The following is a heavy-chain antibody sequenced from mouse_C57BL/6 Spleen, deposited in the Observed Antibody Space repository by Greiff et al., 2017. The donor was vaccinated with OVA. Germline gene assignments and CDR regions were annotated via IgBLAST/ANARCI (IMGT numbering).Heavy chain of an antibody. CDR1: GYTFTSYW. CDR3: ARDSNYEDYYAMDY. D-gene: IGHD2-5*01. Sequence: QVQLQQPGAELVRPGSSVKLSCKASGYTFTSYWMHWVKQRPIQGLEWIGNIDPSDSETHYNQKFKDKATLTVDKSSSTAYMQLSSLTSEDSAVYYCARDSNYEDYYAMDYWGQGTSVTVSS. CDR2: IDPSDSET. V-gene: IGHV1-52*01. J-gene: IGHJ4*01.